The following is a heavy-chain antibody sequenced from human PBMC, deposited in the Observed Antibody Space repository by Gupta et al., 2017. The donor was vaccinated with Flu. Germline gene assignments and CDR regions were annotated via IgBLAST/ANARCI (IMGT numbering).Heavy chain of an antibody. CDR1: GGSFSGYY. CDR3: ARGGIVVVPAANTFDY. V-gene: IGHV4-34*01. Sequence: QVQLQQWGAGLLKPSETLSPTCAVYGGSFSGYYWSWIRQPPGKGLEWIGEINHSGSTNYNPSLKSRVTISVDTSKNQFSLKLSSVTAADTAVYYCARGGIVVVPAANTFDYWGQGTLVTVSS. J-gene: IGHJ4*02. CDR2: INHSGST. D-gene: IGHD2-2*01.